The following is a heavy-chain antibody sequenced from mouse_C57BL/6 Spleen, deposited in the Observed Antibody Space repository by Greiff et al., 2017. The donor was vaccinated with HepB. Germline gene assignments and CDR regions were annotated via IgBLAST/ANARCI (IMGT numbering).Heavy chain of an antibody. CDR1: GFSLTSYG. J-gene: IGHJ4*01. Sequence: VQLQQSGPGLVQPSQSLSITCTVSGFSLTSYGVHWVRQSPGKGLEWLGVIWSGGRTDYNAAFISRLSISTDNSNSQVFFKMNSLQADDTAIYYCAAQYYGSSYGGYAMDYWGQGTSVTVSS. V-gene: IGHV2-2*01. CDR2: IWSGGRT. CDR3: AAQYYGSSYGGYAMDY. D-gene: IGHD1-1*01.